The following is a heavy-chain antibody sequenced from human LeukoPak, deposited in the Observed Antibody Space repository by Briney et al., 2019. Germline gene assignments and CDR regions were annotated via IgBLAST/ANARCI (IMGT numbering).Heavy chain of an antibody. J-gene: IGHJ3*02. CDR2: ISGSGGST. CDR1: GFTFSSYG. V-gene: IGHV3-23*01. CDR3: ARARSSYGYGDAFDI. Sequence: RSGGSLRLSCAASGFTFSSYGMSWVRQAPGRGLEWVSAISGSGGSTYYADSVKGRFTISRDNSKNTLYLQMNSLRAEDTAVYYCARARSSYGYGDAFDIWGQGTMVTVSS. D-gene: IGHD5-18*01.